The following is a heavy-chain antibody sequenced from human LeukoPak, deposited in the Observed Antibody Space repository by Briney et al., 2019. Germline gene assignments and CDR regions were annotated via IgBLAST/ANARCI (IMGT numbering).Heavy chain of an antibody. CDR2: MSGCGDSA. CDR3: ARDVDPVHY. V-gene: IGHV3-23*01. J-gene: IGHJ4*02. Sequence: QTGGSLRLSCAASGFTFSNYAMNCVRQAPGKGLEWVSGMSGCGDSADYADSVKGRFTISRHNSKTTLYLQMNSLRAEDTAVYYCARDVDPVHYWGQGTLVTVSS. CDR1: GFTFSNYA.